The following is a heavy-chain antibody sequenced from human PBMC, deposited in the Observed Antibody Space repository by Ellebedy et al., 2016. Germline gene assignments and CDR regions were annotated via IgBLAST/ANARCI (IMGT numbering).Heavy chain of an antibody. V-gene: IGHV4-30-4*01. CDR1: GGSITSYYY. D-gene: IGHD2-15*01. Sequence: SETLSLTYTVSGGSITSYYYWSWFRQPPGKGLEWIGYIDYSGSAHYSPSLDSRVTISVDTSKKFFSLNLSSVTAADTAVYFCARDPGRYCTGGSCYSRGDWFDPWGQGTLVKVSS. CDR3: ARDPGRYCTGGSCYSRGDWFDP. J-gene: IGHJ5*02. CDR2: IDYSGSA.